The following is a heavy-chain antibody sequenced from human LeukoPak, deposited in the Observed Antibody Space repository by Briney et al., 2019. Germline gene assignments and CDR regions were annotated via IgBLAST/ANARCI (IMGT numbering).Heavy chain of an antibody. V-gene: IGHV3-66*01. D-gene: IGHD6-6*01. CDR3: AKGGYSSSPFDY. Sequence: PGGSLRLSCAASGFTVSDHYMTWVHQAPGKGLEWVSITYTGGSTYSADSVKDRFTVSRDSSKNTLYLQMNSLRAEDTAVYYCAKGGYSSSPFDYWGQGTLVTVFS. CDR2: TYTGGST. J-gene: IGHJ4*02. CDR1: GFTVSDHY.